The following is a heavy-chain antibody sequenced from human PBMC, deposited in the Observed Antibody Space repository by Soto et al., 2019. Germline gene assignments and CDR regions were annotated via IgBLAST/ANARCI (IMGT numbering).Heavy chain of an antibody. V-gene: IGHV4-59*01. CDR2: IYYSGST. J-gene: IGHJ4*02. CDR3: ARAGGGRRIGPDY. Sequence: PSETLSLTCTVSGGSISSYYWSWIRQPPGKGLEWIGYIYYSGSTNYNPSLKSRVTISVDTSKNQFSLKLSSVTAADTAVYYCARAGGGRRIGPDYWGQGTLVTVSS. D-gene: IGHD3-16*01. CDR1: GGSISSYY.